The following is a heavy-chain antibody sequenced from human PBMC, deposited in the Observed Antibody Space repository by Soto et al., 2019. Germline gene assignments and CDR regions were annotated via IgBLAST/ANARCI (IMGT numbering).Heavy chain of an antibody. CDR2: FDPEDGET. Sequence: ASVKVSCKVSGYTLTELSMHWVRQAPGKGLERMGGFDPEDGETIYAQKCQDRVTMTEDTSTDTAYMELSSVRSEDTAVYYCATAIRGNYDILTRYLAYWGQGMLVTVS. CDR1: GYTLTELS. V-gene: IGHV1-24*01. D-gene: IGHD3-9*01. J-gene: IGHJ4*02. CDR3: ATAIRGNYDILTRYLAY.